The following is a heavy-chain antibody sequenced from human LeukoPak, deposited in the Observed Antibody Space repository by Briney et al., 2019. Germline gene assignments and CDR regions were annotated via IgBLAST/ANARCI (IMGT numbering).Heavy chain of an antibody. V-gene: IGHV1-18*04. CDR1: GYTFTSFG. J-gene: IGHJ4*02. D-gene: IGHD2-15*01. CDR2: IGAYNGDT. Sequence: GASVKVSCKPSGYTFTSFGMSWVRQAPGQGLEWMGWIGAYNGDTNYAQKFQGRVTMTTDTSTSTAYMDLRSLRSDDTAVYYCTRDHCRGDNCPSFDYWGQGTLVTVSS. CDR3: TRDHCRGDNCPSFDY.